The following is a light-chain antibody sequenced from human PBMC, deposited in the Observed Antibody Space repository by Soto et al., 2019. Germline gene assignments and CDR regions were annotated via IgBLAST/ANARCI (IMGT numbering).Light chain of an antibody. V-gene: IGKV1-33*01. Sequence: DIQMTQSPSSLSASVGDRVTITCQASQDISNYLNWYQQKPGKAPQVRIYDASNLETGVPSRFTGRGSGTDFTFTISSLQPEDIATYYCQQYDNRPLLNFRGGTKVEIK. CDR1: QDISNY. CDR3: QQYDNRPLLN. J-gene: IGKJ4*01. CDR2: DAS.